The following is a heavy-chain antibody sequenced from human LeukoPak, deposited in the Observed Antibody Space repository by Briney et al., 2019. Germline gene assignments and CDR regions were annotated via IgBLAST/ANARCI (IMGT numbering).Heavy chain of an antibody. Sequence: SETLSLTCAVYGGSFSGYYWSWIRQPPGKGLEWIGEINHGGSTNYNPSLKSRVTISVDTSKNQFSLKLSSVTAADTAVYYCARGRLYYYDSSGPATRRRTYNWFDPWGQGTLVTVSS. J-gene: IGHJ5*02. D-gene: IGHD3-22*01. CDR3: ARGRLYYYDSSGPATRRRTYNWFDP. CDR2: INHGGST. CDR1: GGSFSGYY. V-gene: IGHV4-34*01.